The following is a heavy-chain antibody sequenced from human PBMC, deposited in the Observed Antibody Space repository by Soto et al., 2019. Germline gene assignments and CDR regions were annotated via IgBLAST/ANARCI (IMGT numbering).Heavy chain of an antibody. J-gene: IGHJ4*02. CDR1: GFTFSNYG. V-gene: IGHV3-33*06. Sequence: GGSLRLSCVASGFTFSNYGMHWVRQAPGKGLEWVAGIDYNEINQYYIDPVKGRFTISRDNSKNTLYLQMNSLRAEDTAVYYCAKGEGVVVATILIYWGQGTLVTVSS. CDR2: IDYNEINQ. D-gene: IGHD5-12*01. CDR3: AKGEGVVVATILIY.